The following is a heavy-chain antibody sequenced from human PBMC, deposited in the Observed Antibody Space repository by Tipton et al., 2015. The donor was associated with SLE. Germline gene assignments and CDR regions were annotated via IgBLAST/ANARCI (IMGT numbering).Heavy chain of an antibody. CDR1: GFTFSSYG. Sequence: SLRLSCAASGFTFSSYGMSWVRQAPGKGLEWVSAISGSGGSTYYADSVKGRFTISRDNSKNTLYLQMNSLRAEDTAVYYCAKDRSEVWIQRNNWFDPWGQGTLVTVSS. J-gene: IGHJ5*02. CDR2: ISGSGGST. V-gene: IGHV3-23*01. D-gene: IGHD5-18*01. CDR3: AKDRSEVWIQRNNWFDP.